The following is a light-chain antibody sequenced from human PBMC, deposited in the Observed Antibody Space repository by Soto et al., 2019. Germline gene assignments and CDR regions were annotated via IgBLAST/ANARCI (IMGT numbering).Light chain of an antibody. CDR3: QQYNNWPIT. Sequence: DIHMTQPPSSLSASVGDRVTITCRASQSISSFLNWYQQKPGKAPHLLIYAASSLRYGVPSRFRGSESGTEFTLTISSLQSEDFAVYYCQQYNNWPITFGQGTRLEIK. CDR2: AAS. J-gene: IGKJ5*01. CDR1: QSISSF. V-gene: IGKV1-39*01.